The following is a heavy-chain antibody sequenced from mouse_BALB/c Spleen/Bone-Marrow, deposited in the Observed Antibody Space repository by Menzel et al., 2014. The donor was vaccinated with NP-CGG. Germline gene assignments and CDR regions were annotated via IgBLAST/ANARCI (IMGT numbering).Heavy chain of an antibody. CDR2: ISYDGSN. CDR1: GYSITSDYY. Sequence: DSGPGLVKPSQSLSLTCSVTGYSITSDYYWNWIRQFPGNKLEWMGYISYDGSNNYNPSLKNRISITRDTSKNQFFLKLNSVTTEDTATYYCASEPYDGSLFDYRGQGTTLTVSS. J-gene: IGHJ2*01. CDR3: ASEPYDGSLFDY. D-gene: IGHD2-3*01. V-gene: IGHV3-6*02.